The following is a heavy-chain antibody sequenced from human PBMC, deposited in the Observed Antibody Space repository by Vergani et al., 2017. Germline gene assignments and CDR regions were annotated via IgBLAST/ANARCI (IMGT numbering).Heavy chain of an antibody. J-gene: IGHJ4*02. D-gene: IGHD4-17*01. CDR2: IKSDGSIT. V-gene: IGHV3-74*03. Sequence: DVHLAESGGGFFQPGGSLRLSCSASGFSFNSYWMHWVRQVPGKGLLWVSRIKSDGSITAYADSVKGRFTISRDNSKNSLYLQMNSLRAEDTALYYCAKDGDYGDYGSYFDYWGQGTLVTVSS. CDR3: AKDGDYGDYGSYFDY. CDR1: GFSFNSYW.